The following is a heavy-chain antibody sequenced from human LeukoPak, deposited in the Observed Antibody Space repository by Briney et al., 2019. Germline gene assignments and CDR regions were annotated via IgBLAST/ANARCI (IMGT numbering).Heavy chain of an antibody. CDR1: GYTFTSYD. CDR2: MNPNSGNT. Sequence: ASVKVSCKASGYTFTSYDINWVRQATGQGLEWMGWMNPNSGNTGYAQKFQGRVTMTRNTSISTAYMELSSLRSEDTAVYYCARAPQYSSSWGFWGQGTLVTVSP. CDR3: ARAPQYSSSWGF. D-gene: IGHD6-13*01. V-gene: IGHV1-8*01. J-gene: IGHJ4*02.